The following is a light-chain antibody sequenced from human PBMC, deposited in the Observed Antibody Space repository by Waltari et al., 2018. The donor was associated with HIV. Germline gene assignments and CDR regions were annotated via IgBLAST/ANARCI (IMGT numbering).Light chain of an antibody. Sequence: QSVLTQPPSASGTPGQGVSISCSGRNSNIGSHTVNWYRQLPGTAPKLLIYSNNQRPSGVPDRFSGSKSGTSASLAISGLQSEDEADYYCAAWDDSLSWVFGRGTKLTVL. V-gene: IGLV1-44*01. CDR1: NSNIGSHT. J-gene: IGLJ3*02. CDR3: AAWDDSLSWV. CDR2: SNN.